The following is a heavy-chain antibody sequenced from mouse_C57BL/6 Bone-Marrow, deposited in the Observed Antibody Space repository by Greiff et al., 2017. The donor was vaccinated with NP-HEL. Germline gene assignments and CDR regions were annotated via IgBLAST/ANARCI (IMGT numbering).Heavy chain of an antibody. D-gene: IGHD2-2*01. CDR1: GYTFTDYY. J-gene: IGHJ1*03. V-gene: IGHV1-76*01. CDR2: IYPGSGNT. CDR3: ARCGYDDLGYFDV. Sequence: QVQLQQSGAELVRPGASVKLSCKASGYTFTDYYINWVKQRPGQGLEWIARIYPGSGNTYYNEKFKGKATLTAEKSSSTAYMQLSSLTSEDSAVYFCARCGYDDLGYFDVWGTGTTVTVSS.